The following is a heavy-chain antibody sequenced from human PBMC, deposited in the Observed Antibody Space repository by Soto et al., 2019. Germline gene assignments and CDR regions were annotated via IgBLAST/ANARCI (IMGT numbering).Heavy chain of an antibody. J-gene: IGHJ6*02. CDR1: GFTFSNYA. V-gene: IGHV3-23*01. CDR3: AKDIEVGAFFLVQNYYYGMDV. D-gene: IGHD1-26*01. Sequence: GGSLRLSCAAFGFTFSNYAMSWVRQAPGRGLEWVSAISGSGGSTYYADSVKGRFTISRDNSKNTLYLQMNSLRAEDTAVYYCAKDIEVGAFFLVQNYYYGMDVWGQGTTVTVSS. CDR2: ISGSGGST.